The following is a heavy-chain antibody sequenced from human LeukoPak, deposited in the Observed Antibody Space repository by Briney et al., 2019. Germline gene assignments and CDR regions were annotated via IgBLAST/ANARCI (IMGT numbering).Heavy chain of an antibody. V-gene: IGHV3-30*04. CDR3: ARDQARGSRRGDCDY. D-gene: IGHD3-16*01. Sequence: PGGSLRLSCAASGFTFSSYAMHWVRQAPGKGLEWVAAISFHGTNKFYADSVKGRFTISRDNSRHTLYLQMNSLRPDDTALYYCARDQARGSRRGDCDYWGEGTLVTVSS. CDR2: ISFHGTNK. CDR1: GFTFSSYA. J-gene: IGHJ4*02.